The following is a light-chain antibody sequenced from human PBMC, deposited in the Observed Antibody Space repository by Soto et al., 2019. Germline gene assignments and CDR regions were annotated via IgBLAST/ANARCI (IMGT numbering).Light chain of an antibody. V-gene: IGLV2-14*01. CDR2: DVS. CDR3: SSYGTGTTGV. Sequence: QSALTQPASVSGSPRQSITISCTGTSSDVGAYNYVSWYQQHPGKAPKLMILDVSRRPSGVSNRLSGTKSGNTASLTISGRKAEDEADYYCSSYGTGTTGVFGGGTTLTVL. CDR1: SSDVGAYNY. J-gene: IGLJ3*02.